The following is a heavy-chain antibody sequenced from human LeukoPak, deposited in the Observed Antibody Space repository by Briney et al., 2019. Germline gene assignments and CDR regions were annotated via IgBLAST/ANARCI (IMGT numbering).Heavy chain of an antibody. V-gene: IGHV3-30*03. CDR3: TREGMGTTFSAWFDP. CDR1: GFSFSSYG. J-gene: IGHJ5*02. Sequence: PGGSLRLSCAASGFSFSSYGTHWVRQAPGKGLEWVAVVSSDGSVDYYADSVRGRFTVSRDNSKNTLYLQVNSLRVEDTAVYYCTREGMGTTFSAWFDPWGQGTLVTVP. D-gene: IGHD1-7*01. CDR2: VSSDGSVD.